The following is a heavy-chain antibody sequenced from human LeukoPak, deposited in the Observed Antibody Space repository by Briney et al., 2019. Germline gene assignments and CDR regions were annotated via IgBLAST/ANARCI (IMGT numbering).Heavy chain of an antibody. D-gene: IGHD6-19*01. V-gene: IGHV1-2*02. CDR1: GFTFKDYY. J-gene: IGHJ4*02. Sequence: GASVTVSCKTSGFTFKDYYIHWVRQAPGLGLEWMGWLNPYSGGTNYAQKFQGRVTLTRDTSITTAYMDLSSLTSDDTALYYCARALTRYSTAWYGYWGQGTLVTVSS. CDR2: LNPYSGGT. CDR3: ARALTRYSTAWYGY.